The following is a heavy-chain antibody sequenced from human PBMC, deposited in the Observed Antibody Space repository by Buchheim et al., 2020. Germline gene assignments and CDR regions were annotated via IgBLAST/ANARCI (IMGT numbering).Heavy chain of an antibody. CDR3: ARGRLRTKLKNWFDP. Sequence: QVQLQQWGAGLLKPSETLSLTCAVYGGSFSGYYWSWIRQPPGKGLEWIGEINHSGSTNYNPSLKSRVTISVYTSKNQLPLKLSSVTAADTAVYYCARGRLRTKLKNWFDPWGQGTL. CDR1: GGSFSGYY. J-gene: IGHJ5*02. CDR2: INHSGST. D-gene: IGHD4-17*01. V-gene: IGHV4-34*01.